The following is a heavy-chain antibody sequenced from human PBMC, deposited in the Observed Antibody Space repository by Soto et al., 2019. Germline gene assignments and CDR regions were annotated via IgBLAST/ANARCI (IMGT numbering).Heavy chain of an antibody. D-gene: IGHD2-15*01. CDR2: INPRTGST. V-gene: IGHV1-46*01. CDR1: GYSFTNYC. J-gene: IGHJ2*01. Sequence: QVQLVQSGADVKKPGTSVKVSCKAAGYSFTNYCMYWVRQAPGQGLEWMGMINPRTGSTRYAQNFQDRVTPTRDTSTTTVYMELSTLISDDTAVYYCARDGGLLTASWHYDLWGPGTLVTVSS. CDR3: ARDGGLLTASWHYDL.